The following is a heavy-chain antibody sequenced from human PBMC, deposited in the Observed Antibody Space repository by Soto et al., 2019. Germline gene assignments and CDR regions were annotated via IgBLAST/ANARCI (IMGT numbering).Heavy chain of an antibody. J-gene: IGHJ4*02. D-gene: IGHD1-1*01. CDR2: ILYSGST. CDR3: ARDGPLERNDLGYFDY. V-gene: IGHV4-31*03. CDR1: DGSISSGGYY. Sequence: QVRLQESGPGLVKPSQTLSLTCTVSDGSISSGGYYWSWIRQHPGKGLEWIGYILYSGSTYYNPSLKGRVTISLDTSKNRFSLKLNSVTAADTAVYYCARDGPLERNDLGYFDYWGQGTLVTVSS.